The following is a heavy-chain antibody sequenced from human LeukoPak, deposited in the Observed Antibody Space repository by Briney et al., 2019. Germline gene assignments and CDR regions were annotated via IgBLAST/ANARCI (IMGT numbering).Heavy chain of an antibody. J-gene: IGHJ3*02. Sequence: SGTLSLTCTVSGGSISRYYWSWVGQPPGEGVEWMGYIYYSGITNYNPSLKSRVTISVDTSKTQFSLKLSSVTAADPAVYYCARRGGSSYLDAFDIWGQGTMVTVSS. CDR1: GGSISRYY. CDR3: ARRGGSSYLDAFDI. D-gene: IGHD2-15*01. V-gene: IGHV4-59*08. CDR2: IYYSGIT.